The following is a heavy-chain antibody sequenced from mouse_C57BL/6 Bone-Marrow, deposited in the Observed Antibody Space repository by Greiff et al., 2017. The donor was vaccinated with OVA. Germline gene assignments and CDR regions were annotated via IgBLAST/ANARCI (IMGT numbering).Heavy chain of an antibody. V-gene: IGHV1-64*01. CDR3: AKEEVIYYGMDY. CDR1: GYTFTSYW. J-gene: IGHJ2*01. D-gene: IGHD2-1*01. CDR2: IHPNSGST. Sequence: QVQLQQPGAELVKPGASVKLSCKASGYTFTSYWMHWVKQRPGQGLEWIGMIHPNSGSTNYNEKFKSKATLSVDKTSSTPYMQISSLTSEDSAVYYCAKEEVIYYGMDYWGQGTTLTVSS.